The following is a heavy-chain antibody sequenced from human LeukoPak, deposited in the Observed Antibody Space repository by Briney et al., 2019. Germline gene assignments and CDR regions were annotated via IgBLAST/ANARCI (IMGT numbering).Heavy chain of an antibody. Sequence: ASVKVSCKASGYTFTSYGISWVRQAPGQGLEWMGWISAYNGNTNYAQKLQGRVTMTTDTSTSTVYMELSSLRSEDTAVYYCARDREVRGPYYYYGMDVWGQGTTVTVSS. CDR2: ISAYNGNT. D-gene: IGHD3-16*01. V-gene: IGHV1-18*01. J-gene: IGHJ6*02. CDR1: GYTFTSYG. CDR3: ARDREVRGPYYYYGMDV.